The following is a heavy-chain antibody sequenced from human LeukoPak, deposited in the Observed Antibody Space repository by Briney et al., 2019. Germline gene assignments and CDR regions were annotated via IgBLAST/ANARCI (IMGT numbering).Heavy chain of an antibody. Sequence: XDMXWXRHXTXXXXEWVSAIGTAGDRYYPGSVKGRFTISRENAKNSLYLQMNSLRAGDTAVYYCARGRFFWSIDYGMDVWGQGTTVTVSS. V-gene: IGHV3-13*01. CDR3: ARGRFFWSIDYGMDV. CDR2: IGTAGDR. J-gene: IGHJ6*02. D-gene: IGHD3-3*01. CDR1: XD.